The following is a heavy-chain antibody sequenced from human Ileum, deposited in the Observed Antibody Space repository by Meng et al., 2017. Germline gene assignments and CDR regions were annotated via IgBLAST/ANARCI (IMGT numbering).Heavy chain of an antibody. V-gene: IGHV4-31*03. CDR3: ARGVVTYYDSSTLTWFDP. D-gene: IGHD3-22*01. J-gene: IGHJ5*02. CDR1: RGSISGGHSS. CDR2: IYHSGVT. Sequence: VPLQESRPGVVDPSQPLSLTCTVSRGSISGGHSSCSWIGQDPEKGLGWIGYIYHSGVTYYSPSLKSRLTISVDTSKIHFSLTLSSVTAADTAIYYCARGVVTYYDSSTLTWFDPWGQGALVTVSS.